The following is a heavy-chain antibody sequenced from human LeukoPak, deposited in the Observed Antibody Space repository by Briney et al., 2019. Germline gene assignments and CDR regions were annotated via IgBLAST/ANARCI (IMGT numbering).Heavy chain of an antibody. J-gene: IGHJ5*02. CDR2: IYPSGST. V-gene: IGHV4-31*03. Sequence: SETLSLTCTVSGGSISSGGYYWSWIRQHPGKGLEWIGYIYPSGSTYYNPSLKSRVTISVDTSKNQFTLKLSSVTAADTAVYYCARDVRGGYDFWNDYHSTWFDPWGQGTLVTVSS. D-gene: IGHD3-3*01. CDR1: GGSISSGGYY. CDR3: ARDVRGGYDFWNDYHSTWFDP.